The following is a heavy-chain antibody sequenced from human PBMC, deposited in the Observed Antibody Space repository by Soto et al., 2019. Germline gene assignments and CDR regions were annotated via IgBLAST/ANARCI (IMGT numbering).Heavy chain of an antibody. Sequence: EVHLLESGGGLVQPGGSLRLSCAASGFTFSNYAMTWVRQAPGKGLEWVSVISGTGGGTNNADSAKGRFTTSRDNSKNTLYLQMNSLSAEDTAVYYCAELAFYGSGISNYYGMDVWGQGTAVTVSS. CDR1: GFTFSNYA. J-gene: IGHJ6*02. V-gene: IGHV3-23*01. CDR3: AELAFYGSGISNYYGMDV. D-gene: IGHD3-10*01. CDR2: ISGTGGGT.